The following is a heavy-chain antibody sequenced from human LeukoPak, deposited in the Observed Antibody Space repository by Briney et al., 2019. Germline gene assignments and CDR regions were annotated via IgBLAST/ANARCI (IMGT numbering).Heavy chain of an antibody. CDR1: GGSISSYY. Sequence: SETLSLTCTVSGGSISSYYWSWIRQPPGKGLEWIGYIYYSGSTNYNPSLKSRVTISVDTSKNQFSLKLSSVTAADTAVYYCARGRDGSARFDYWGQGTLVTVSS. CDR3: ARGRDGSARFDY. D-gene: IGHD3-10*01. J-gene: IGHJ4*02. CDR2: IYYSGST. V-gene: IGHV4-59*12.